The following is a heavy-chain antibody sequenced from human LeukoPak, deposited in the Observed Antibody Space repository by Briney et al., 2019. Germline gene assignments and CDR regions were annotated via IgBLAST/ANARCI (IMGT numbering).Heavy chain of an antibody. D-gene: IGHD5-12*01. CDR2: IYYSGST. J-gene: IGHJ3*02. CDR1: GGSISSYY. Sequence: SETLSLTCTVSGGSISSYYWSWIRQPPGKGLEWIGYIYYSGSTNYNPSLKSRVTISVDTSKNQFSLKLSSVTAADTAVYYCARDQRGSGFGAFDIWGQGTMVTVSS. V-gene: IGHV4-59*01. CDR3: ARDQRGSGFGAFDI.